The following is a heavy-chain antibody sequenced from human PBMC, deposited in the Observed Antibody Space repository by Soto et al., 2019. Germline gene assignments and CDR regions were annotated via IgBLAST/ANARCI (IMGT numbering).Heavy chain of an antibody. Sequence: QVQLQESGPGLVKPSQTLSLTCAISGDSVSSNSVVWSWIRQSPSRGLEWLGRTYYRSTWYNDYATSLKSRITINPDTSQNQISLQLDSVNPEDTAVYYCARGTAVTGLDYWGQGALVTVSS. CDR1: GDSVSSNSVV. V-gene: IGHV6-1*01. D-gene: IGHD6-19*01. CDR3: ARGTAVTGLDY. J-gene: IGHJ4*02. CDR2: TYYRSTWYN.